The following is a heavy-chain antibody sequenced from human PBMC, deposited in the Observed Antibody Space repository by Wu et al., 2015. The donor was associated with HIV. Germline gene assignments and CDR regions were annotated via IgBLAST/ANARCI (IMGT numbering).Heavy chain of an antibody. J-gene: IGHJ4*02. V-gene: IGHV1-2*02. Sequence: QVQLVQSGAEVKKPGASVKVSCKASGYTFTGYYMHWVRQAPGQGLEWMGWINPNSGGTNYAQKFQGRVSMTTDASTSTAYMELRSLTSDDTAVYYCARESRTRWLQFADLDYWGQGSLVTVSS. D-gene: IGHD5-24*01. CDR3: ARESRTRWLQFADLDY. CDR1: GYTFTGYY. CDR2: INPNSGGT.